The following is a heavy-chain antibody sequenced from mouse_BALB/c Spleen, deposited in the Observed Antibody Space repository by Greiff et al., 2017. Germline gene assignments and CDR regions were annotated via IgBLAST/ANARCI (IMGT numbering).Heavy chain of an antibody. V-gene: IGHV5-4*02. D-gene: IGHD1-2*01. CDR3: ARESPLYNGSGAGFAY. CDR1: GFTFSDYY. J-gene: IGHJ3*01. CDR2: ISDGGSYT. Sequence: EVQRVESGGGLVKPGGSLKLSCAASGFTFSDYYMYWVRQTPGKRLEWVATISDGGSYTYYPDSVKGRFTISRNNAKNNLYLQMSSLKSEDTAMYYCARESPLYNGSGAGFAYWGQGTLVTVSA.